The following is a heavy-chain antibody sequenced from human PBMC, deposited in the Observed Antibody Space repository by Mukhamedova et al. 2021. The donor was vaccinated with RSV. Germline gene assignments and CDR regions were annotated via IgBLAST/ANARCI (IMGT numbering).Heavy chain of an antibody. CDR3: ATVPAAIEFDY. J-gene: IGHJ4*02. D-gene: IGHD2-2*02. V-gene: IGHV1-69-2*01. Sequence: HGSITITADTSTDTAYMELSSLRSEDTAVYYCATVPAAIEFDYWGQGTLVTVSS.